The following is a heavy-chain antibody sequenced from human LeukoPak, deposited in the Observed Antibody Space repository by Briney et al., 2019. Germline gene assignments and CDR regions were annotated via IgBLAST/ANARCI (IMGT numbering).Heavy chain of an antibody. D-gene: IGHD2-8*02. J-gene: IGHJ3*02. CDR1: GFTFTSYA. CDR2: ISFDSSNK. Sequence: GRSLRLSCAASGFTFTSYAMHWVRQAPGKGLGWLSVISFDSSNKYYADSVRGRFTISRDNSKNTLYLQMNSLRAEDTAVNTCARAYCTATACHAFDIWGQGTVVGVSS. CDR3: ARAYCTATACHAFDI. V-gene: IGHV3-30*04.